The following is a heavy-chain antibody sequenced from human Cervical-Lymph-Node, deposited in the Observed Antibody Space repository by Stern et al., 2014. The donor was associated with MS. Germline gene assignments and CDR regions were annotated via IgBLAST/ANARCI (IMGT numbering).Heavy chain of an antibody. V-gene: IGHV1-69*01. CDR2: IFPVFGPP. J-gene: IGHJ5*02. Sequence: QLVESGAEVTKPGSSVKVSSKASRGTFSKFPSSWVRQAPGQGLEWMRGIFPVFGPPPYAQEFRGSVTITADVSTSTVYMELSSLRSDDTAVYYCALSSETSDRWYSLGYDLWGQGTLVTVSS. CDR3: ALSSETSDRWYSLGYDL. CDR1: RGTFSKFP. D-gene: IGHD6-13*01.